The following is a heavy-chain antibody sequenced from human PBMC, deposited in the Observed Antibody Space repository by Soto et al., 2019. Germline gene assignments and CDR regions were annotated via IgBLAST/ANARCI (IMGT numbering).Heavy chain of an antibody. CDR3: ARNLGDAADY. V-gene: IGHV3-74*01. D-gene: IGHD3-10*01. J-gene: IGHJ4*02. CDR1: GFTFSSYW. CDR2: INSDGSST. Sequence: GGSLRLSCAASGFTFSSYWMHWVRQAPGKGLGWVSRINSDGSSTSYADSGKGRFTISRDNAKNTLYLQMNSLRAEDTAVYYCARNLGDAADYWGQGTLVTVSS.